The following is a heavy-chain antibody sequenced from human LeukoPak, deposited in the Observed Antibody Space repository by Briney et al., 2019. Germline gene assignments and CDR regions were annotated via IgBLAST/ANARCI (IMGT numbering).Heavy chain of an antibody. CDR2: ISGSGGST. J-gene: IGHJ6*02. D-gene: IGHD2-2*01. V-gene: IGHV3-23*01. Sequence: GSLRLSCAASGFTFSDYYMSWIRQAPGKGLEWVSAISGSGGSTYYADSVKGRFTISRDNSKNTLYLQMNSPRAEDTAVYYCAKDGPFGVVVLAAKPDYFYGMDVWGQGTTVTVSS. CDR1: GFTFSDYY. CDR3: AKDGPFGVVVLAAKPDYFYGMDV.